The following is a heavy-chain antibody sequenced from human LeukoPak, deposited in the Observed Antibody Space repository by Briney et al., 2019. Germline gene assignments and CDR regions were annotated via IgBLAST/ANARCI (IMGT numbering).Heavy chain of an antibody. V-gene: IGHV3-9*01. J-gene: IGHJ4*02. D-gene: IGHD3-9*01. CDR2: ISWNSGSI. CDR1: GFTFDDYA. Sequence: PGGSLRLSCAASGFTFDDYAMHWVRQAPGKGLEWVSGISWNSGSIGYADSVKGRFTISRDNAKNSLYLQMNSLRAEDTALYYCAKGRGVAAEYYDILTGYLGFGFDYWGQGTLVTVSS. CDR3: AKGRGVAAEYYDILTGYLGFGFDY.